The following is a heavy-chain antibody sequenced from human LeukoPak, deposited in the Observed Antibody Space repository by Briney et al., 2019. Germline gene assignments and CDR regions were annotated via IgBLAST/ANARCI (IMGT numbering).Heavy chain of an antibody. J-gene: IGHJ4*02. CDR3: ASRTHPQQNDY. V-gene: IGHV1-69*05. CDR1: GYSFTSYA. D-gene: IGHD6-13*01. Sequence: LGESLKISCKGSGYSFTSYAISWVRQAPGQGLEWMGGIIPIFGTANYAQKFQGRVTITTDESTSTAYMELSSLRSEDTAVYYCASRTHPQQNDYWGQGTLVTVSS. CDR2: IIPIFGTA.